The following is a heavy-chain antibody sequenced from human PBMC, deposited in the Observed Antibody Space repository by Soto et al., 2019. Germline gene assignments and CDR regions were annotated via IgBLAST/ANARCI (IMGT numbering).Heavy chain of an antibody. Sequence: SETLSLTCTVSGGSISRGGYYWSWIRQHPGKGLEWIGYIYYSGSTYYNPTLKSRVTITEDTSKNQFSLKLSSVTAAVTAVYYCARYSYDYVWGSYRSSAFDIWGQGTMVTVSS. CDR1: GGSISRGGYY. J-gene: IGHJ3*02. CDR3: ARYSYDYVWGSYRSSAFDI. CDR2: IYYSGST. D-gene: IGHD3-16*02. V-gene: IGHV4-31*03.